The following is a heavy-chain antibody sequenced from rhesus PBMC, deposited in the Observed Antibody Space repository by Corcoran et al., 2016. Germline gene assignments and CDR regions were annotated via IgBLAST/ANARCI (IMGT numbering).Heavy chain of an antibody. V-gene: IGHV4-106*01. CDR3: ASGSVDYDSGSRSLNRFVF. J-gene: IGHJ5-1*01. CDR1: GGSISESNS. D-gene: IGHD3-28*01. Sequence: QVQLQGSGTGLGKRSKTLSRSCDGSGGSISESNSWNWIRQPPGKGLEWIGYSHGSGSSTYHNPSRNSPVTISTDTSNTQSSLNLNSVTAADTAVYYCASGSVDYDSGSRSLNRFVFWGPGVLVTVSS. CDR2: SHGSGSST.